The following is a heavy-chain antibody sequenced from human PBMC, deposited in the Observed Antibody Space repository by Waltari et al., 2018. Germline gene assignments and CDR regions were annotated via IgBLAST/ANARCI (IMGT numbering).Heavy chain of an antibody. D-gene: IGHD3-22*01. CDR1: GFTFSTFW. CDR3: ARAVFHDSSGYYSVGENY. CDR2: IKPDGTST. J-gene: IGHJ4*02. Sequence: EVQLVESGGGLVHPGGSLRLSCEASGFTFSTFWMHWVRHLPGKGLVWVSHIKPDGTSTDYGDSVEGRFTISRDNAKNTLYLQMNSLRSEDTAVYYCARAVFHDSSGYYSVGENYWGQGTLVTVSS. V-gene: IGHV3-74*01.